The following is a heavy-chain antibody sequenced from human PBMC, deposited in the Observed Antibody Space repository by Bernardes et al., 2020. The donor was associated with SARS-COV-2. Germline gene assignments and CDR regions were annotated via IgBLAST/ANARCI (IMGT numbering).Heavy chain of an antibody. J-gene: IGHJ4*02. Sequence: GGSLRLSCAASGFTFSSYGMHWVRKAPGKGLEWVAVIWYDGSNKYYADSVKGRFTISRDNSKNTLYLQMNSLRAEDTAVYYCARAAASFDFDYWGQGTLVTVSS. CDR3: ARAAASFDFDY. CDR1: GFTFSSYG. CDR2: IWYDGSNK. D-gene: IGHD6-13*01. V-gene: IGHV3-33*01.